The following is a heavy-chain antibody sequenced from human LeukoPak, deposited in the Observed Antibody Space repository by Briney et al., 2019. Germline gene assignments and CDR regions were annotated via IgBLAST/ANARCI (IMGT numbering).Heavy chain of an antibody. CDR3: IRGGPSTWS. J-gene: IGHJ5*02. CDR2: INDDGSDT. V-gene: IGHV3-74*01. Sequence: PGGSLRLSCAASGFTFSSYWMHWVRQAPGKAPVWVSRINDDGSDTRYADSVKGRFTISRDDATNMVFLQMNSLRPEDTAIYYCIRGGPSTWSWGQGTLVTVSS. D-gene: IGHD2-15*01. CDR1: GFTFSSYW.